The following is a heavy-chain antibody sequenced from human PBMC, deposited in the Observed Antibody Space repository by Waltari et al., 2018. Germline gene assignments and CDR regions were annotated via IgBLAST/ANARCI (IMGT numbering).Heavy chain of an antibody. CDR1: GYSFTSYW. Sequence: EVQLVQSGAEVKKPGESLRISCKGSGYSFTSYWSSWVRQRPGKGLEWMGKIDPSDSYTNYSPSFQGHVTISADKSISTAYLQCSSLKASDTAIYYCARRKDYGGNLFDYWGQGTLVTVSS. D-gene: IGHD4-17*01. V-gene: IGHV5-10-1*03. CDR2: IDPSDSYT. CDR3: ARRKDYGGNLFDY. J-gene: IGHJ4*02.